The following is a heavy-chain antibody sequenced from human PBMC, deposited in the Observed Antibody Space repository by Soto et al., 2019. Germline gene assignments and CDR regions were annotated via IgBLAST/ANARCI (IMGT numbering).Heavy chain of an antibody. CDR1: GFTFSNYW. Sequence: EVQLVESGGGLVQPGGSLRLSCAASGFTFSNYWMHWVRQAPGKGLEWVSRINIDGSHRDYADSVKGRFTISRDDAQNTLCVQMHGLRVEDTAVYYCTRGASSWNGIDFWGQGTLVTVAS. D-gene: IGHD6-13*01. J-gene: IGHJ4*02. CDR2: INIDGSHR. V-gene: IGHV3-74*01. CDR3: TRGASSWNGIDF.